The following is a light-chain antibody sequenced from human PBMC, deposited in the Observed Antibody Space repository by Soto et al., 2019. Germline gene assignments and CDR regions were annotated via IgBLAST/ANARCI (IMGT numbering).Light chain of an antibody. V-gene: IGLV1-51*01. CDR2: DNN. Sequence: QSVLTQPPSVSAAPGQKVTISCSASSSKIGKNYVSWYQQLPGTAPKLLIYDNNKRPSGIPDRFSGSKSSTSATLGITGLQAEDEADYYCQSYDSSLSAYVFGTGTKVTVL. CDR1: SSKIGKNY. CDR3: QSYDSSLSAYV. J-gene: IGLJ1*01.